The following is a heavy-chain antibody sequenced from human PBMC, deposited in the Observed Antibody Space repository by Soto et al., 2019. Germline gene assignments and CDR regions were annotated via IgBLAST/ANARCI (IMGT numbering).Heavy chain of an antibody. CDR2: IFYSGST. J-gene: IGHJ4*02. CDR3: ARLVGDYVWGSIYYFDY. CDR1: GASTSSAGYA. D-gene: IGHD3-16*01. V-gene: IGHV4-31*11. Sequence: SETLSLTCAVSGASTSSAGYAWTWLRQHPEKGLEWIGHIFYSGSTYYNPSLKSRVTISVDTSKNQFSLKLSSVTAADTAVYYCARLVGDYVWGSIYYFDYWGQGTLVTVSS.